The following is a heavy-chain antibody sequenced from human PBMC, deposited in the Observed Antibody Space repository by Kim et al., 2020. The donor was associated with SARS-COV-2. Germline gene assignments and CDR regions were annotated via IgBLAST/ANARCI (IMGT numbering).Heavy chain of an antibody. CDR3: AREVGAAAGTMSYYYYYGMDV. CDR2: ISSSSSYT. Sequence: LSLTCAASGFTFSDYYMSWIRQAPGKGLEWVSYISSSSSYTNYADSVKGRFTISRDNAKNSLYLQMNSLRAEDTAVYYCAREVGAAAGTMSYYYYYGMDVWGQGTTVTVSS. CDR1: GFTFSDYY. V-gene: IGHV3-11*05. J-gene: IGHJ6*02. D-gene: IGHD6-13*01.